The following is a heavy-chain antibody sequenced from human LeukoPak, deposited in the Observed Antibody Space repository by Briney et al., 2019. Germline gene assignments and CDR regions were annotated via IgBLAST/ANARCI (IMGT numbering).Heavy chain of an antibody. V-gene: IGHV4-34*01. J-gene: IGHJ4*02. Sequence: SETLSLTCAVYGGSFSGYYWSWIRQPPGKGLEWIGEINHSGSTNYNPSLKSRVTISVDTSKNQFSLKLSSVTAADTAVYYCARGGDDYDSSGYYHFDYWGQGTLVTASS. D-gene: IGHD3-22*01. CDR3: ARGGDDYDSSGYYHFDY. CDR2: INHSGST. CDR1: GGSFSGYY.